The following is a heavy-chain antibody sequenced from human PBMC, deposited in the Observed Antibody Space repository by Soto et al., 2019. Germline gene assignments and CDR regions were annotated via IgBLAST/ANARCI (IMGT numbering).Heavy chain of an antibody. D-gene: IGHD4-17*01. CDR1: GFSLSTSGVG. V-gene: IGHV2-5*02. CDR2: IYWDDDK. J-gene: IGHJ6*02. Sequence: QITLKESGPTLVKPTQTLTLTCTFSGFSLSTSGVGVGWIRQPPGKALEWLALIYWDDDKRYSRSLKSRLTITKNTSKNQVVLTMTNMDPVDTATYYCAHRRGDYTTGYYYGMDVWGQGTTVTVSS. CDR3: AHRRGDYTTGYYYGMDV.